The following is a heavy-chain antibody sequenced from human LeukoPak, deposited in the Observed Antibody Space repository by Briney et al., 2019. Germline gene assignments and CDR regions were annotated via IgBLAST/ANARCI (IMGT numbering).Heavy chain of an antibody. V-gene: IGHV4-39*07. Sequence: SETLSLTCTVSGGSISSSSYYWGWIRQPPGKGLEWIGEINHSGSTNYNPSLKSRVTISVDTSKNQFSLKLSSVTAADTAVYYCARGPDFWSGYTHYMDVWGKGTTVTVSS. J-gene: IGHJ6*03. CDR1: GGSISSSSYY. D-gene: IGHD3-3*01. CDR2: INHSGST. CDR3: ARGPDFWSGYTHYMDV.